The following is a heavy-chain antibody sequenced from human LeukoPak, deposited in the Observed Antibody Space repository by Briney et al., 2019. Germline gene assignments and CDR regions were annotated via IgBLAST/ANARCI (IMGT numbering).Heavy chain of an antibody. CDR3: ARGVGSAFDI. CDR2: ISANDGNT. V-gene: IGHV1-18*01. J-gene: IGHJ3*02. D-gene: IGHD2-15*01. CDR1: GYSFTTSG. Sequence: GASVKVSCKASGYSFTTSGISWVRQVPGQGLEWMGWISANDGNTGYAQRLQGRVTMTTDTSTGTAYMEMRSVRFEDTAIYYCARGVGSAFDIWGQGTTVTVSS.